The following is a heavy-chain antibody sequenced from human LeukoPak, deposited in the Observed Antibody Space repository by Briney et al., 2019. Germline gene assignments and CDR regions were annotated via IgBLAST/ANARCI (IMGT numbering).Heavy chain of an antibody. CDR3: ARVQEYSSSWYLDY. CDR1: GGSISSYY. Sequence: PSETLSLTCTVSGGSISSYYWSWIRQPPGKGLEWIGYIYYSGSTNYNPSLKSRVTISVDTSKNQFSLKLSSVTAADTAVYYCARVQEYSSSWYLDYWGQGTLVTVSS. V-gene: IGHV4-59*01. CDR2: IYYSGST. J-gene: IGHJ4*02. D-gene: IGHD6-13*01.